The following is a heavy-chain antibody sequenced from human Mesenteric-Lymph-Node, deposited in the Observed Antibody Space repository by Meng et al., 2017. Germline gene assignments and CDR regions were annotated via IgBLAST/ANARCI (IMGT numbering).Heavy chain of an antibody. CDR2: IDYSAIT. J-gene: IGHJ4*02. Sequence: GSLRLSCTVSGGSISSSYYYWSWIRQPPGKGLEWIGSIDYSAITYYNPSLKSRVTLLLDASKNQFSLKLTSVTAADTAFFYCAAVATVTSGQAGGGYWGQGTLVTVSS. CDR3: AAVATVTSGQAGGGY. CDR1: GGSISSSYYY. D-gene: IGHD4-17*01. V-gene: IGHV4-39*07.